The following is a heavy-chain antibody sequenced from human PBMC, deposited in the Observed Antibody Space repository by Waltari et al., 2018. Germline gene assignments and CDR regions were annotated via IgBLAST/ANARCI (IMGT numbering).Heavy chain of an antibody. CDR3: AKDFYTQEGYFDY. V-gene: IGHV3-23*04. D-gene: IGHD4-4*01. CDR2: IIGSGGST. J-gene: IGHJ4*02. CDR1: GFTFSSYA. Sequence: EVQLVESGGGLVQPGGSLRLSCAASGFTFSSYARRWARQAPGKGLELVSAIIGSGGSTYYADSVKGRFTISRDNSKNTLYLQMNSLRAEDTAVYYCAKDFYTQEGYFDYWGQGTLVTVSS.